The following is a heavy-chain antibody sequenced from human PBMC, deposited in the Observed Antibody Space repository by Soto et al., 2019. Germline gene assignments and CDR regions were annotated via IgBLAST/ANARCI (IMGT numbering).Heavy chain of an antibody. CDR3: ARVRHAILREAPVY. D-gene: IGHD2-21*01. CDR2: INHSGST. J-gene: IGHJ4*02. Sequence: PSETLSLTCAVYGGSFSGYYWSWIRQPPGKGLEWIGEINHSGSTNYNPSLKSRVTISVDTSKNQFSLKLSSVTAADTAVYYCARVRHAILREAPVYWDQRTLVTVSS. CDR1: GGSFSGYY. V-gene: IGHV4-34*01.